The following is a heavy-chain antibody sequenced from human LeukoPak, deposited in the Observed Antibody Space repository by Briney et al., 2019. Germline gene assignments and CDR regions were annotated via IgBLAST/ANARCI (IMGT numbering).Heavy chain of an antibody. CDR1: EFILSSYA. Sequence: PGGSLRLSCEASEFILSSYAMSWVRQAPGEGLEWVACIHQNGGTEYYVDSVKGRFAISRDNTKNTLFLQMNSLRAEDTAVYYCTRDFDFSSAIWGQGTLVTVSS. V-gene: IGHV3-7*01. CDR2: IHQNGGTE. CDR3: TRDFDFSSAI. J-gene: IGHJ4*02. D-gene: IGHD3-3*01.